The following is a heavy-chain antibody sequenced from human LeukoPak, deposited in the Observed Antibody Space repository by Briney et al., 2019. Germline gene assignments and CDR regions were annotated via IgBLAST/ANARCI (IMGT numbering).Heavy chain of an antibody. CDR3: AREGVDTAMVDAFDI. J-gene: IGHJ3*02. D-gene: IGHD5-18*01. CDR1: GGSFSGYY. CDR2: INHSGST. V-gene: IGHV4-34*01. Sequence: SETLSLTCAVYGGSFSGYYWSWIRQPPGKGLEWIGEINHSGSTNYNPSLKSRVTISVDTSKNQLSLKLSSVTAADTAVYYCAREGVDTAMVDAFDIWGQGTMVTVSS.